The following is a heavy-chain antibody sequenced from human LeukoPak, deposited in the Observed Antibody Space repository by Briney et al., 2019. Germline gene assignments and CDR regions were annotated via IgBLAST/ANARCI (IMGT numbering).Heavy chain of an antibody. CDR1: GFTFSSYA. V-gene: IGHV3-30*18. D-gene: IGHD3-22*01. Sequence: GGSLRLSCAASGFTFSSYAMSWVRQAPGKGLEWVAVISYDGSNKYYADSVKGRFTISRDTSKNTLYLQMNSLRAEDTAVYYCAKSAFYDNSGYLGYWGQGTLVTVSS. CDR2: ISYDGSNK. J-gene: IGHJ4*02. CDR3: AKSAFYDNSGYLGY.